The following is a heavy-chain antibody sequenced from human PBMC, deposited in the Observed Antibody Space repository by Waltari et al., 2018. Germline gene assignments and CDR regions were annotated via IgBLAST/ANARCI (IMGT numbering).Heavy chain of an antibody. CDR1: GFTFSSYE. CDR3: ARENYYDPPYGMDV. Sequence: EVQLVESGGGLVQPGGSLRLSCAASGFTFSSYEMNWVRQAPGKGLEWVSYISSSGSTIYYADSVKGRFTISRDNAKNSLYLQMNSLRAEDTAVYYCARENYYDPPYGMDVWGQGTTVTVSS. J-gene: IGHJ6*02. D-gene: IGHD3-16*01. CDR2: ISSSGSTI. V-gene: IGHV3-48*03.